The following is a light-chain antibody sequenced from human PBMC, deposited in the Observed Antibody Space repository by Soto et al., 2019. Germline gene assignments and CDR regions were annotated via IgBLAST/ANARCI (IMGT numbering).Light chain of an antibody. Sequence: IQLTQSPSSLSASVGDRVTITCRASQDIAIYLAWYQQKPGKAPKLLIYDASNLETGVPSRFSGSGSGTDFSFTISSLQPEDIATYYCQKYDNVPLTFGGGTKVEIK. CDR1: QDIAIY. V-gene: IGKV1-33*01. CDR2: DAS. J-gene: IGKJ4*01. CDR3: QKYDNVPLT.